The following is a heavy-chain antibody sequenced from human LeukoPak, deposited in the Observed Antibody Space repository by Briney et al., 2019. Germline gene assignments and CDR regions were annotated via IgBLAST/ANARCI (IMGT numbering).Heavy chain of an antibody. D-gene: IGHD4-23*01. Sequence: SETLSLTCAVSGYSISSGYYWGWIRQPPGKGLEWIGSIYHSGSTYYNPSLKSRVTISVDTSENQFSLKLSSVTAADTAVYYCARLRWNYHDAFDIWGQGTMVTVSS. J-gene: IGHJ3*02. CDR2: IYHSGST. V-gene: IGHV4-38-2*01. CDR1: GYSISSGYY. CDR3: ARLRWNYHDAFDI.